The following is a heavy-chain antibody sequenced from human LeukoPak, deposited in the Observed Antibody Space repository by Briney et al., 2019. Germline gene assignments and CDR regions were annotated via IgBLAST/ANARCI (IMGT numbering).Heavy chain of an antibody. CDR2: ISSSSYI. CDR3: ARVGTYYYDSSGYSADY. CDR1: GFTFSSYS. D-gene: IGHD3-22*01. J-gene: IGHJ4*02. V-gene: IGHV3-21*01. Sequence: GGSLRLSCAASGFTFSSYSMNWVRQAPGKGLEWVSFISSSSYIYYADSVKGRFTISRDNAKNSLYLQMNSLRAEDTAVYYCARVGTYYYDSSGYSADYWGQGTLVTVSS.